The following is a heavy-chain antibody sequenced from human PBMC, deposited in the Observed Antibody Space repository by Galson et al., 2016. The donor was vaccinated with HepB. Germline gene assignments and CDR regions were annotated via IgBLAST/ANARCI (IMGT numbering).Heavy chain of an antibody. CDR3: AKSVVAYGDYSHGDLDS. Sequence: SLRLSCAASGFTFHDYGMHWVRQPPGKGLEWVSGIGWNKGGIGYADSVKGRFSVSRDNAGNFLYLQMDNLRPEDTAFYYCAKSVVAYGDYSHGDLDSWGQGTLVIVSS. J-gene: IGHJ4*02. CDR1: GFTFHDYG. D-gene: IGHD4-17*01. CDR2: IGWNKGGI. V-gene: IGHV3-9*01.